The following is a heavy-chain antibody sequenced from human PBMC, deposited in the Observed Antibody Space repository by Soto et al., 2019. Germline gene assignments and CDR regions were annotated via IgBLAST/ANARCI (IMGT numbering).Heavy chain of an antibody. J-gene: IGHJ5*02. V-gene: IGHV1-69*13. CDR1: GGTFSSYA. CDR2: IIPIFGTA. D-gene: IGHD4-4*01. Sequence: ASVKVSCKASGGTFSSYAISWVRQAPGQGLEWMGGIIPIFGTANYAQKFQGRVTITADASTSTVYLELSSLRSEDTAMYYCARDPSTINKLIGVWFDPWGQGTLVTVSS. CDR3: ARDPSTINKLIGVWFDP.